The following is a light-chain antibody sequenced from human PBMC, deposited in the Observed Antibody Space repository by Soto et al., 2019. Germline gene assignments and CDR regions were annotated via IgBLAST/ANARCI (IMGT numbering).Light chain of an antibody. V-gene: IGLV2-14*01. CDR3: SSYASSITLL. CDR2: EVT. J-gene: IGLJ3*02. Sequence: QSVLTQPASVSGSPGQSITISCTGTSSDVGGYTYISWYQQHPGKAPKLMIYEVTNRPSGVSNRFSGSKSGNTASLTISGLQAEDEADYYCSSYASSITLLFGGGTKLTVL. CDR1: SSDVGGYTY.